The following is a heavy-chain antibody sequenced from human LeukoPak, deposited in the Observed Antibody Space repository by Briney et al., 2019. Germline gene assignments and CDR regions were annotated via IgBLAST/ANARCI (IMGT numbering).Heavy chain of an antibody. J-gene: IGHJ4*02. CDR1: GFSFSNYP. D-gene: IGHD3-22*01. Sequence: GGSLSLSCIGSGFSFSNYPMSWVRQAPGKGLDWVSTIDTGHNTDYADSVKGRFTISRDNSKNTLYLQMDSLRAEDTAVYFCAKYSRPSSRVFDHWGQGTLATVSP. CDR2: IDTGHNT. V-gene: IGHV3-23*01. CDR3: AKYSRPSSRVFDH.